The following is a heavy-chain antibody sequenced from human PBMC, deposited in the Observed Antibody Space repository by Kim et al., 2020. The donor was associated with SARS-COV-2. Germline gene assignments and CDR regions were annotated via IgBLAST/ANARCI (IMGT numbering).Heavy chain of an antibody. CDR3: ARDHGVGAPFDY. V-gene: IGHV3-30-3*01. CDR1: GFTFSSYA. D-gene: IGHD1-26*01. CDR2: ISYDVSNK. Sequence: GSLRLSCAASGFTFSSYAMHWVRQAPGKGLEWVAVISYDVSNKYYADSVKGRFTISRDNSKNTLYLQMNSLRAEDTAVYYCARDHGVGAPFDYWGQGTLVTVSS. J-gene: IGHJ4*02.